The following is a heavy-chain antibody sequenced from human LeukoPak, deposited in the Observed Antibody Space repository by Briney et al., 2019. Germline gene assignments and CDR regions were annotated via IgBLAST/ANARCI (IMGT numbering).Heavy chain of an antibody. J-gene: IGHJ4*02. CDR2: IYYSGST. Sequence: SETLSLTCTVSGGSISSSSYYWGWIRQPPGKGLEWIGSIYYSGSTYYNPSLKSRVTISVDTSKNQFSLKLSSVTAADTAVYYRARGGANFWSGYFDSWGQGTPVIVSS. CDR3: ARGGANFWSGYFDS. V-gene: IGHV4-39*07. CDR1: GGSISSSSYY. D-gene: IGHD3-3*01.